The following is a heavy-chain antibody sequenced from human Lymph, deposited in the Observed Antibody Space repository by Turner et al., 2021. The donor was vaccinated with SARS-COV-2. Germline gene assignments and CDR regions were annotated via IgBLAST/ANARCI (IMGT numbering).Heavy chain of an antibody. V-gene: IGHV3-30*04. CDR1: GFTFSTYA. CDR3: ARYASGGYFYYGMDV. D-gene: IGHD3-10*01. Sequence: QVQLVESGGGVVKPGRSLRLSCAASGFTFSTYAIYWVRQAPGKGLEWVAVISYDGSNKYYADSVKGRFTISRYNSKNTLYLQINSLRAEDTAVYYCARYASGGYFYYGMDVWGQGTTVTVSS. J-gene: IGHJ6*02. CDR2: ISYDGSNK.